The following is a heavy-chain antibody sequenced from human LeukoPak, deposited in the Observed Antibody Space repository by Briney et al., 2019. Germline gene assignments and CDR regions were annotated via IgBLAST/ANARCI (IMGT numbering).Heavy chain of an antibody. J-gene: IGHJ5*02. CDR3: ARRRLLYFDDP. CDR1: GASFSGYY. CDR2: VNDSGST. V-gene: IGHV4-34*01. Sequence: SETLSLTCSVSGASFSGYYYTWTRQPPGKGLEWIGDVNDSGSTNYNPSLKSRVAMSVDTSKNQFSLNLTSVTAADTAVYYCARRRLLYFDDPWGQGTLVTISS. D-gene: IGHD3-3*01.